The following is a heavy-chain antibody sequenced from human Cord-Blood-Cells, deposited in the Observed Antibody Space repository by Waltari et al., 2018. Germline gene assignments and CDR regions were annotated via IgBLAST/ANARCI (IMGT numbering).Heavy chain of an antibody. V-gene: IGHV4-34*01. J-gene: IGHJ3*02. CDR1: GGSFSGYY. Sequence: QVQLQQWGAGLLKPSETLSLTCAVYGGSFSGYYWSWIRQPPGKGLEWIGEINHSGSTNYNPSLKSRVTISVDTSKNQFSLKLSSVTAADTAVYYCARGPQRITIFGVVTTIDAFDIWGQGTMVTVSS. CDR3: ARGPQRITIFGVVTTIDAFDI. D-gene: IGHD3-3*01. CDR2: INHSGST.